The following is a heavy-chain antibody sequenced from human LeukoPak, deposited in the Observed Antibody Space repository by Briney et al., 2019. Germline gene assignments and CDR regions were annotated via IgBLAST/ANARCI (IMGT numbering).Heavy chain of an antibody. Sequence: ASVKVSCKASGYTFTGYYMHWVRQAPGQGLEWMGWINPNSGGTNHAQKFQGRVTMTRDTSISTAYMELSRLRSDDTAVYYCALISSTTVTYYWGQGTLVTVSS. D-gene: IGHD4-17*01. CDR1: GYTFTGYY. J-gene: IGHJ4*02. CDR2: INPNSGGT. CDR3: ALISSTTVTYY. V-gene: IGHV1-2*02.